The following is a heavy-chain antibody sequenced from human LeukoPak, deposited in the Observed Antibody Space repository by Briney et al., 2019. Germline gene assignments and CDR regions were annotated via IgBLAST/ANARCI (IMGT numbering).Heavy chain of an antibody. CDR2: IYHSGST. CDR1: GYSISSGYY. CDR3: ARDLYCSSTSCHELDY. D-gene: IGHD2-2*01. V-gene: IGHV4-38-2*02. Sequence: SETLSLTCAVSGYSISSGYYWGWIRQPPGKGLEWIGSIYHSGSTYYNPSLKSRVTISVDTSKNQFSLKLISVTAADTAVYYCARDLYCSSTSCHELDYWGQGTLVTVSS. J-gene: IGHJ4*02.